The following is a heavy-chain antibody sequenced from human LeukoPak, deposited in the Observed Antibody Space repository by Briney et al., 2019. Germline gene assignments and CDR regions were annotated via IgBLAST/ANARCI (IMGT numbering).Heavy chain of an antibody. Sequence: ASVKVSCKASGYTFTTYAIHWVRQAPGQRLEWMGWISTYNDDRKYSPKFQGTVTITTDTSASTAYLELSSLRSEDTAVYYCARDRSSFSYAFDIWGQGAMVTVSS. CDR1: GYTFTTYA. V-gene: IGHV1-3*04. D-gene: IGHD6-6*01. J-gene: IGHJ3*02. CDR2: ISTYNDDR. CDR3: ARDRSSFSYAFDI.